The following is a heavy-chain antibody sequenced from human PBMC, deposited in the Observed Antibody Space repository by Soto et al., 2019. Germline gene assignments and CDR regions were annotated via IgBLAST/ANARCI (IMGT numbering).Heavy chain of an antibody. CDR1: GYTFTSYG. CDR2: ISAYNGNT. D-gene: IGHD4-4*01. Sequence: QVQLVQSGAEVKKPGASVKVSCKASGYTFTSYGISSVRQAPGQGLEWMGWISAYNGNTNYVQKLQGRVTMTTDTSTSTAYMELRSLRSDDAAVYYCARQGRNSASYHYYGLDVWGQGTTLTVSS. V-gene: IGHV1-18*01. J-gene: IGHJ6*02. CDR3: ARQGRNSASYHYYGLDV.